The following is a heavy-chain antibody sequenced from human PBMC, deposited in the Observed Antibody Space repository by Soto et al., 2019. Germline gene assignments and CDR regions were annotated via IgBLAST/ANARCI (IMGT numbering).Heavy chain of an antibody. J-gene: IGHJ4*02. D-gene: IGHD2-21*02. CDR2: IYYSGST. V-gene: IGHV4-59*08. Sequence: SETLSLTCTVSGGSISRYYWSWIRQPPGKGLEWIGYIYYSGSTNYNPSLKSRVTISVDTSKNQFSLKLSSVTAADTAVYYCARHSAAYCGGDCYADYFDYWGQGTLVTVS. CDR1: GGSISRYY. CDR3: ARHSAAYCGGDCYADYFDY.